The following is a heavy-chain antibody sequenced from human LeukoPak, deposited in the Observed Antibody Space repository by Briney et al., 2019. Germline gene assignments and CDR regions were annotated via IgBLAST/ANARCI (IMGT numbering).Heavy chain of an antibody. CDR3: ARGLYYGSGSYYGPFDP. J-gene: IGHJ5*02. D-gene: IGHD3-10*01. CDR2: IYYSGST. Sequence: PSETLSLTCTVSGGSISSYYWSWIRQPPGKGLEWIGYIYYSGSTNYNPSLKSRVTISVDTSKNQFSLKLSSVTAADTAVYYCARGLYYGSGSYYGPFDPWGQGTLVTVSS. V-gene: IGHV4-59*08. CDR1: GGSISSYY.